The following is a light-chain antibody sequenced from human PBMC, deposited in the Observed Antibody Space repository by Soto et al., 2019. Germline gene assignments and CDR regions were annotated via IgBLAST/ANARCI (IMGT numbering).Light chain of an antibody. Sequence: DIQMTRSPSSLSASVGDRVTITCQASQDISNYLNWYQQKPGKAPKLLIYDASNLETGVPSRFSGSGSGTDFTFTISSLQAEDIATYYCQQYDNLPLTFGGGTKVEIK. CDR1: QDISNY. V-gene: IGKV1-33*01. J-gene: IGKJ4*01. CDR2: DAS. CDR3: QQYDNLPLT.